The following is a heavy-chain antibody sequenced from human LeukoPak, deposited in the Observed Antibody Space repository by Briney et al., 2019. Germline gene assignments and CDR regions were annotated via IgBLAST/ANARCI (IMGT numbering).Heavy chain of an antibody. V-gene: IGHV4-4*09. Sequence: PSETLSLTCSVSGGSISTFHWHWIRQPPGKGLEWVGYIFSSDITNYNPSLRSRVTISVDTSKNQFSLKLSSVTAADTAVYYCARQYSGYDWGSSLQLWPPFDPWGQGTLVTVSS. CDR1: GGSISTFH. J-gene: IGHJ5*02. CDR3: ARQYSGYDWGSSLQLWPPFDP. D-gene: IGHD5-12*01. CDR2: IFSSDIT.